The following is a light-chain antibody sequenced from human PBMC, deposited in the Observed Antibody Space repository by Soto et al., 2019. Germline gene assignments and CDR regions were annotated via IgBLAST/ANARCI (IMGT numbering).Light chain of an antibody. CDR1: STDVGGYNY. J-gene: IGLJ1*01. V-gene: IGLV2-14*03. CDR2: DHT. Sequence: QSALTQPASVSGSPGQSITISCTGTSTDVGGYNYVSWYQHLPGKAPKLIIYDHTNRPSGVSNPFSGSKSGNTASLTISGLQPEDEADYYCSSYTTSNTRQIVFGTGTQVTVL. CDR3: SSYTTSNTRQIV.